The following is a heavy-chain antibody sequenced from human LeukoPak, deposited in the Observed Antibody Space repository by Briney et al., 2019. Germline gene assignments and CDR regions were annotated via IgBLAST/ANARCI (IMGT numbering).Heavy chain of an antibody. Sequence: SETLSLTCAVYGGSFSGYYWSWIRQPPGKGLEWIGEINHSGSTNYNPSLKSRVTVSVDTSKNQFSLKLSSVTAADTAVYYCARRNYPYYFDYWGQGTLVTVSS. J-gene: IGHJ4*02. CDR1: GGSFSGYY. CDR3: ARRNYPYYFDY. V-gene: IGHV4-34*01. D-gene: IGHD1-7*01. CDR2: INHSGST.